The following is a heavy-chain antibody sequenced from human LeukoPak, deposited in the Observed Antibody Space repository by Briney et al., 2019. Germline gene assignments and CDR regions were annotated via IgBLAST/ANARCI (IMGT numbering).Heavy chain of an antibody. CDR1: GGTSSSYA. J-gene: IGHJ4*02. Sequence: ASVKVSCKASGGTSSSYAISWVRQAPGQGLEWMGGIIPIFGTANYAQKFQGRVTITADKSTSTAYMELSSLRSEDTAVYYCALGVEGPFDYWGQGTLVTVSS. CDR3: ALGVEGPFDY. D-gene: IGHD2-15*01. V-gene: IGHV1-69*06. CDR2: IIPIFGTA.